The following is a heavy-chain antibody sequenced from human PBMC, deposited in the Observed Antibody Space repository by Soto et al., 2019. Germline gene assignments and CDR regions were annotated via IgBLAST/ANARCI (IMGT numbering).Heavy chain of an antibody. J-gene: IGHJ4*02. Sequence: QVQLVESGGGVVQPGRSLRLSCAASGFTFSAYAMHWVRQAPGKGLEWVAVISYDGSNKYYADSVKGRFTVSRDNSKKRLYLQMNSLRAEDTAVYYCAGLGETAYFDSWGQGTLVIVSS. CDR1: GFTFSAYA. D-gene: IGHD2-21*01. CDR2: ISYDGSNK. V-gene: IGHV3-30-3*01. CDR3: AGLGETAYFDS.